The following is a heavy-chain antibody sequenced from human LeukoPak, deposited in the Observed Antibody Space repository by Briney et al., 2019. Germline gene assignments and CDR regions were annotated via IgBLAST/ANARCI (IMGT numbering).Heavy chain of an antibody. D-gene: IGHD2-2*01. CDR2: IYSGGST. V-gene: IGHV3-53*01. CDR1: GFTVSSNY. CDR3: ARVGAMPPFYYYYYMDV. J-gene: IGHJ6*03. Sequence: GGSLRLSCAASGFTVSSNYMSWVRQAPGKGLEWVSVIYSGGSTYYADSVKGRFTISRDNSKNTLYLQMNSLRAEDTAVYYCARVGAMPPFYYYYYMDVWGKGTTVTVSS.